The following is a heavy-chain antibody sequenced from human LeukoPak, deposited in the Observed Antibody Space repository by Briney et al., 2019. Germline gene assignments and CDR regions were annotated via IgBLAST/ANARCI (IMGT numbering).Heavy chain of an antibody. CDR1: GYSFTSYW. D-gene: IGHD6-19*01. Sequence: GESLQISCKGSGYSFTSYWISWVRQMPGKGLEWMGRIDPSDSYTNYSPSFQGHVTISADKSISTAYLQWSSLKASDTAMYYCARHIAVAGAGYYYYGMDVWGKGTTVTVSS. CDR3: ARHIAVAGAGYYYYGMDV. CDR2: IDPSDSYT. V-gene: IGHV5-10-1*01. J-gene: IGHJ6*04.